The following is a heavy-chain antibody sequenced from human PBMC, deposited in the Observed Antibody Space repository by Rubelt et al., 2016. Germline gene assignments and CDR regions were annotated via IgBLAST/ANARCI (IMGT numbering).Heavy chain of an antibody. V-gene: IGHV1-18*01. CDR1: GYTFTSYG. Sequence: QVQLVQSGAEVKKPGASVKVSCKASGYTFTSYGISWVRQAPGQGLEWMGWISAYNGNKNYAPKLKARVTMTTDTSTRTAYMGLRSLSSDDTAVYYCARRDGYNWDDAFDIWGQGTMVTVSS. CDR3: ARRDGYNWDDAFDI. J-gene: IGHJ3*02. CDR2: ISAYNGNK. D-gene: IGHD5-24*01.